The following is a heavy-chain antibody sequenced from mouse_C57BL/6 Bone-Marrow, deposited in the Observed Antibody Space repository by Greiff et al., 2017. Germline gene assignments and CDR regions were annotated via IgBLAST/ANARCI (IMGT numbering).Heavy chain of an antibody. V-gene: IGHV2-5*01. Sequence: VKLVESGPGLVQPSQSLSITCTASGFSLTSYGVHWVRQSPGKGLEWLGVIWRGGSTAYNAAFMSRLSITKDNSKSQVFFKLNILQADDTAVYYCAKDGYYDSAMDYWGQGNSVTVSS. CDR3: AKDGYYDSAMDY. D-gene: IGHD2-3*01. CDR2: IWRGGST. J-gene: IGHJ4*01. CDR1: GFSLTSYG.